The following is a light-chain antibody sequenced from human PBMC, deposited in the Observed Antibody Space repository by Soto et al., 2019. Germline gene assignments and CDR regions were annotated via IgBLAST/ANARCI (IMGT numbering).Light chain of an antibody. CDR2: GAS. J-gene: IGKJ5*01. CDR1: QSISSN. CDR3: QQYGSSPNT. V-gene: IGKV3-15*01. Sequence: EIVMTQSPATLSMSPGERATLSCRASQSISSNLAWYQQKPGQAPRLLIYGASTRATGIPARFSGSGSGTDFTLTISSLQSEDFAVYYCQQYGSSPNTFGQGTRLEIK.